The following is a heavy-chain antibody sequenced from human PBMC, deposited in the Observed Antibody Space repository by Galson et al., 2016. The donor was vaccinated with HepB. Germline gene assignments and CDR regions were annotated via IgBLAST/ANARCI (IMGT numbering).Heavy chain of an antibody. CDR2: ITSSSSDI. Sequence: SLRLSCAASGFTFNTYSMNWVRQAPGKGLEWVSSITSSSSDIYYADSVKGRFTISRDNAKNSLYLQMNSLRAEDTAVYYCSREQTLWFETNYYMDVWGKGTTVTVSS. D-gene: IGHD3-10*01. J-gene: IGHJ6*03. CDR1: GFTFNTYS. CDR3: SREQTLWFETNYYMDV. V-gene: IGHV3-21*04.